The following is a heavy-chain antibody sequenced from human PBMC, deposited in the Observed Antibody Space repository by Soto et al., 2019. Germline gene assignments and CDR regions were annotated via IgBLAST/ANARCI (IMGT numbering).Heavy chain of an antibody. J-gene: IGHJ6*03. CDR3: AKGAVAGTNYYYMDV. CDR2: ISGSGGST. CDR1: GFTFSSYA. Sequence: GGSLRLSCAASGFTFSSYAMSWVRQAPGKGLEWFSAISGSGGSTYYADSVKGRFTISRDNSKNTLYLQMNSLRAEDTAVYYCAKGAVAGTNYYYMDVWGKGTTVTVSS. V-gene: IGHV3-23*01. D-gene: IGHD6-19*01.